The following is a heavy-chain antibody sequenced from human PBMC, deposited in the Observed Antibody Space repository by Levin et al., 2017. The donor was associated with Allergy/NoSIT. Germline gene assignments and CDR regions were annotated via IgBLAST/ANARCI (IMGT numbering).Heavy chain of an antibody. D-gene: IGHD3-16*01. J-gene: IGHJ4*02. CDR1: GFTFSGHA. CDR2: IPSNGYNT. Sequence: TGGSLRLSCVASGFTFSGHAMSWVRQAPGKGLEWVSAIPSNGYNTYYADSVKGRFTISRDNSKNTLYLEMHSLRAEDTAVYYCARYDDEAMIDYWGRGTLVTVSS. V-gene: IGHV3-23*01. CDR3: ARYDDEAMIDY.